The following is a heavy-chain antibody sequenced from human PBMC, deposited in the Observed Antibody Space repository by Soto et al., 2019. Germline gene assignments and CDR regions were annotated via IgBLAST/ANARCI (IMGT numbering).Heavy chain of an antibody. D-gene: IGHD2-21*02. CDR3: ASRGFGGDFRDY. CDR1: GYTFTTYA. CDR2: LNTGNGNT. J-gene: IGHJ4*02. Sequence: QVQLVQSGAEVKKPGASVKVSCKASGYTFTTYAMHWVRQAPGQRLEWMGWLNTGNGNTKYSQESQGRVTITRDPSASKGNMGLSSWRCEDTGVYYCASRGFGGDFRDYGGQGPLVTVSS. V-gene: IGHV1-3*04.